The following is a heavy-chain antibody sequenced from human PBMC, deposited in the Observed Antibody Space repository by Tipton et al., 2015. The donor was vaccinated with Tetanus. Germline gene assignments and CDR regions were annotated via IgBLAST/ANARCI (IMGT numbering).Heavy chain of an antibody. CDR3: ARLGNYYDSSGYYYPDDAFDI. D-gene: IGHD3-22*01. Sequence: QVQLVQSGAEVKKPGASVKVSCKASGYTFTSYGISWVRQAPGQGLEWMGWISAYNGNTNYAQKLQGRVTMTTDTSTSTAYMELRSLRSDDTAVYYCARLGNYYDSSGYYYPDDAFDIWGQGTMVTVSS. CDR1: GYTFTSYG. CDR2: ISAYNGNT. V-gene: IGHV1-18*01. J-gene: IGHJ3*02.